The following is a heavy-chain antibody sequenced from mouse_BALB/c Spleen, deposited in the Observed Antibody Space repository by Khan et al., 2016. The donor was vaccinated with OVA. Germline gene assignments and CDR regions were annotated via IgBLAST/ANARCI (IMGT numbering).Heavy chain of an antibody. Sequence: VQLQESGPGLVAPSQSLSITCTVSGFSLTSYGVSWVRQPPGKGLEWLGVIWGDGNKNYHSTLISRLSISQDDSKSQAFLKLNSLQPHDTATYYCVKQNHVTLYAVDYWGQGTSVTVSS. D-gene: IGHD2-13*01. CDR2: IWGDGNK. V-gene: IGHV2-3*01. CDR1: GFSLTSYG. CDR3: VKQNHVTLYAVDY. J-gene: IGHJ4*01.